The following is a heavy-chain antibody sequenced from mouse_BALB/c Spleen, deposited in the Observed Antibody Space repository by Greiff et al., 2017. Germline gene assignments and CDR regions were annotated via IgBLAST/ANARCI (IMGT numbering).Heavy chain of an antibody. V-gene: IGHV5-17*02. Sequence: EVMLVESGGGLVQPGGSRKLSCAASGFTFSSFGMHWVRQAPEKGLEWVAYISSGSSTIYYADTVKGRFTISRDNPKNTLFLQMTSLRSEDTAMYYCARLTTVDAMDYWGQGTSVTVSS. J-gene: IGHJ4*01. D-gene: IGHD1-1*01. CDR2: ISSGSSTI. CDR3: ARLTTVDAMDY. CDR1: GFTFSSFG.